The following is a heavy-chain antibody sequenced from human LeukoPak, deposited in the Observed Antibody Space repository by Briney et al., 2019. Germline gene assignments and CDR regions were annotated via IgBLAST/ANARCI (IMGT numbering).Heavy chain of an antibody. J-gene: IGHJ6*02. D-gene: IGHD3-3*01. Sequence: GSSVKVSCKASGGTFSSYTISWVRQAPGQGLEWMGRIIPILGIANYAQKFQGRDTITADKSTSTAYMELSSLRSEDTAVYYCARALRFLEWLPGDYYYYGMDVWGQGTTVTVSS. CDR3: ARALRFLEWLPGDYYYYGMDV. CDR2: IIPILGIA. CDR1: GGTFSSYT. V-gene: IGHV1-69*02.